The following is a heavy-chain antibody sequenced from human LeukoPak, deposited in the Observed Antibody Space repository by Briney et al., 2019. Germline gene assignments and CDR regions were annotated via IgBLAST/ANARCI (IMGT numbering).Heavy chain of an antibody. J-gene: IGHJ4*02. Sequence: PSETLSLTCTVSGGSVSSGSYYWSWIRQPPGKGLEWIGYIYYSGSTNYNPSLKPRVTISVDTSKNQFSLKLSSVTAADTDVYYCARTLRYFDWLLLGIDYWGQGPLVTVSS. CDR2: IYYSGST. CDR3: ARTLRYFDWLLLGIDY. D-gene: IGHD3-9*01. V-gene: IGHV4-61*01. CDR1: GGSVSSGSYY.